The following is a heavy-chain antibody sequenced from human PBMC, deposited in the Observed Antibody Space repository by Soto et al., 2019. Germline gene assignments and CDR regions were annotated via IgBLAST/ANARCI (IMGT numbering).Heavy chain of an antibody. CDR3: AREQHDPYDASGYYFNWFDP. V-gene: IGHV1-3*01. CDR1: GYTFTSYA. Sequence: ASVKVSCKASGYTFTSYAMHWVRQAPGQRLEWMGWINAGNGNTKYSQKFQGRVTITADASTSVVYMQLSSLRSEDTAVYYCAREQHDPYDASGYYFNWFDPWGQGTLVTVSS. CDR2: INAGNGNT. D-gene: IGHD3-22*01. J-gene: IGHJ5*02.